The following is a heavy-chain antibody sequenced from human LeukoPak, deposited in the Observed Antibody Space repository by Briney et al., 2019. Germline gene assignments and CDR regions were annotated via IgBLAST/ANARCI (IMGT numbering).Heavy chain of an antibody. CDR1: GGSISSYY. V-gene: IGHV4-4*07. J-gene: IGHJ6*04. CDR2: IYTSGST. CDR3: ARGSGXXXXXYXXXRV. Sequence: SETLSLTCTVSGGSISSYYWSWIRQPAGKGLEWIGRIYTSGSTNYNPSLKSRVTMSVDTSKNQFSLKLSSVTAADTAVYYCARGSGXXXXXYXXXRVXGXGXTVTVSS.